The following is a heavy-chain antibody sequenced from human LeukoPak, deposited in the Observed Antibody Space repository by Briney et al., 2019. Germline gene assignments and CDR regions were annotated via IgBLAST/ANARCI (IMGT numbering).Heavy chain of an antibody. Sequence: ASVKVSCKVSGYTLTELSMHWVRQAPGKGLEGMGGFDPEDGETIYAQKFQGRVTMTEDTSTDTAYMELSSLRSEDTAVYYCATLQNYDILTGYPYWGQGTLVTVSS. CDR3: ATLQNYDILTGYPY. D-gene: IGHD3-9*01. J-gene: IGHJ4*02. V-gene: IGHV1-24*01. CDR1: GYTLTELS. CDR2: FDPEDGET.